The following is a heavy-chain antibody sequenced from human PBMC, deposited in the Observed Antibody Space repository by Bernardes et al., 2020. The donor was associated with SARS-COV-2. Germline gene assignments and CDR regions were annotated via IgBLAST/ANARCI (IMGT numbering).Heavy chain of an antibody. CDR2: INSDGRST. CDR3: ARGRESGIVVVVAAADVFDI. V-gene: IGHV3-74*03. Sequence: LKVCCAASGFTFSRYWMHWVRQAPGKGLVWVSGINSDGRSTKYADSVKGRFTISRDNAKNTLYLQMKSLGAEDTAVYYCARGRESGIVVVVAAADVFDIWGQGTMVTVSS. CDR1: GFTFSRYW. D-gene: IGHD2-15*01. J-gene: IGHJ3*02.